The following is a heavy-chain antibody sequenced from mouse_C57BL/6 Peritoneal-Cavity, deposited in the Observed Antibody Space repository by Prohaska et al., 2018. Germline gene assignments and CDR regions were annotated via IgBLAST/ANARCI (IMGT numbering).Heavy chain of an antibody. CDR3: ASPIYYYGSSYDY. Sequence: QVQLQQPGAELVKPGASVKLSFKASGCTFTSYWMHWVTQRPGQGLEWIGMIHPNSGSTNYNEKFKSKATLTVDKSSSTAYMQLSSLTSEDSAVYYCASPIYYYGSSYDYWGQGTTLTVSS. J-gene: IGHJ2*01. V-gene: IGHV1-64*01. CDR2: IHPNSGST. D-gene: IGHD1-1*01. CDR1: GCTFTSYW.